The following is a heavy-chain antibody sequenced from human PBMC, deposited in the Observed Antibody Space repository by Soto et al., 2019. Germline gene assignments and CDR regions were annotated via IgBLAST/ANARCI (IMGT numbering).Heavy chain of an antibody. CDR3: ARVNYYDSSGYLDY. CDR1: DGSISSFY. D-gene: IGHD3-22*01. J-gene: IGHJ4*01. V-gene: IGHV4-59*12. Sequence: NPSETLSLTCTVSDGSISSFYWTWIRQPPGKGLEWIGYIYHSGSTYYNPSLKSRVTISVDRSKNQFSLKLSSVTAADTAVYYCARVNYYDSSGYLDYWGQGTLVTVSS. CDR2: IYHSGST.